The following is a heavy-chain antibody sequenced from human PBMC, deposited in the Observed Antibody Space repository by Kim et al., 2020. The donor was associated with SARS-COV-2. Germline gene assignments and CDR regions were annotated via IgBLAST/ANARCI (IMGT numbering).Heavy chain of an antibody. V-gene: IGHV1-69*01. J-gene: IGHJ4*02. Sequence: ANDGEKFQGRGTITAEEATSTAYMELSSLRSEDTAVYYCARDRNSQYLDYWGQGTLVTVSS. CDR3: ARDRNSQYLDY. D-gene: IGHD2-21*01. CDR2: A.